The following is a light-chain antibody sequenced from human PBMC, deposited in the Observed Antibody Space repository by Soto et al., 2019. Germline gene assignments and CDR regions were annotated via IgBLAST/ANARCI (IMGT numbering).Light chain of an antibody. CDR3: HHRSHWPSAIP. CDR1: QSVSSY. J-gene: IGKJ5*01. Sequence: EIVLTQSPATLSLSPGERATLSCRASQSVSSYLAWYQQKPGQAPRLLIYDASNRATGIPARFSGSGSGTDFTLTISSLEPEDFVFYYCHHRSHWPSAIPFCHGTRVEIK. CDR2: DAS. V-gene: IGKV3-11*01.